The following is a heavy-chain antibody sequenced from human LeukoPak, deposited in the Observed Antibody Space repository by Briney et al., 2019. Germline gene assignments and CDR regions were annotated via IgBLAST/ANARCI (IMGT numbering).Heavy chain of an antibody. CDR3: ARSPTITYYDILTGYFPYYFDY. CDR1: GGSISSYY. D-gene: IGHD3-9*01. CDR2: IYYSGST. J-gene: IGHJ4*02. V-gene: IGHV4-59*01. Sequence: SETLSLTCTASGGSISSYYWSWIRQPPGKGLEWIGYIYYSGSTNYNPSLKSRVTISVDTSKNQFSLKLISVTAADTAVYYCARSPTITYYDILTGYFPYYFDYWGQGTLVTVSS.